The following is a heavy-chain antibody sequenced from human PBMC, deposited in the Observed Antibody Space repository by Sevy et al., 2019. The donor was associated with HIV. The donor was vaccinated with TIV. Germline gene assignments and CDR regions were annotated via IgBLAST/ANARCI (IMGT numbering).Heavy chain of an antibody. CDR2: ISGSGAIT. Sequence: GGSLRLSCATSGFTSTPYAVAWVRQAPGKGLEWVAAISGSGAITYYADSRKARLIISRDRTNNTVYLQMKRLRAEDTALYYCAKDRYYFDSSGYYYHHDAFDVWGRGTMVTGSS. CDR3: AKDRYYFDSSGYYYHHDAFDV. D-gene: IGHD3-22*01. V-gene: IGHV3-23*01. CDR1: GFTSTPYA. J-gene: IGHJ3*01.